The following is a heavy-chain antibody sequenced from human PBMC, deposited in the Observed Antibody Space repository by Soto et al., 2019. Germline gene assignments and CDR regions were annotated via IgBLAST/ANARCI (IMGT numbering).Heavy chain of an antibody. V-gene: IGHV6-1*01. CDR1: GDSVSSNSAA. D-gene: IGHD5-12*01. Sequence: QSQTLSLTCAISGDSVSSNSAAWNWIRQSPSRGLEWLGRTYYRSKWYNDYAVSVKSRITINPDTSKNQFSLQLNSVTPEDTAVYYCARGGYDQGYYYYYYMDVWGKGTTVTVSS. J-gene: IGHJ6*03. CDR2: TYYRSKWYN. CDR3: ARGGYDQGYYYYYYMDV.